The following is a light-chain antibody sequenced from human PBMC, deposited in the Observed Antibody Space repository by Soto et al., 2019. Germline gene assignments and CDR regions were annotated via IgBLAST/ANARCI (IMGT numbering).Light chain of an antibody. CDR3: AAWDGSLNGYV. CDR2: TNN. J-gene: IGLJ1*01. V-gene: IGLV1-44*01. CDR1: SSNIGKNP. Sequence: QSVLTQPPSASGTPGQTVTIPCSGASSNIGKNPVNWYQHLPGTAPKLLISTNNRRPSGVPARFSASKSGTSASLAISGLQSDDEADYYCAAWDGSLNGYVFGTGTKVTVL.